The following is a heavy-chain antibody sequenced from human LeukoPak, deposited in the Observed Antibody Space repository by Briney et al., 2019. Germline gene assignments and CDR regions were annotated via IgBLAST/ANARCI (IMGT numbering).Heavy chain of an antibody. V-gene: IGHV3-30*03. CDR2: ISYDGSNK. Sequence: GGSLRLSCAASGFTFSSYGMHWVRQAPGKGLEWVAVISYDGSNKYYADSVKGRFTISRDNAKNSLYLQMNSLRAEDTAVYYCARAGGNSGYNSQFNWFDTWGQGTLVTVSS. CDR3: ARAGGNSGYNSQFNWFDT. D-gene: IGHD5-12*01. CDR1: GFTFSSYG. J-gene: IGHJ5*02.